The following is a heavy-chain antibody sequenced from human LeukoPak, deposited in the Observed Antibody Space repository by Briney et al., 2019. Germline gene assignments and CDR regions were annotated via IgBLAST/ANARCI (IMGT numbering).Heavy chain of an antibody. J-gene: IGHJ2*01. CDR3: ARAPNYGDYGCYFDL. CDR1: GGTFSSYA. V-gene: IGHV1-69*05. CDR2: IIPIFGTA. Sequence: SVKVSCKASGGTFSSYAISWVRQAPGQGLEWMGGIIPIFGTANYAQKFQGRVTITTDESTSTAYMELSSLRSEDTAVYYCARAPNYGDYGCYFDLWGRGTLVTVSS. D-gene: IGHD4-17*01.